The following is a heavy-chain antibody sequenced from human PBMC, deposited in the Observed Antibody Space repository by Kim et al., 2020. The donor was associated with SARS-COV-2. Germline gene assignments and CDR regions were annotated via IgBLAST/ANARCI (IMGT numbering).Heavy chain of an antibody. J-gene: IGHJ5*02. Sequence: GGSLRLSCGSSEISITASYMNWVRQAPGKGLEWVANLDPDGRVAKYVDSVRGRFTISRDNAKNSLYLQMNSLRVDDTAVYYCARAADLWGQGTLVTVSP. CDR1: EISITASY. CDR2: LDPDGRVA. V-gene: IGHV3-7*01. CDR3: ARAADL.